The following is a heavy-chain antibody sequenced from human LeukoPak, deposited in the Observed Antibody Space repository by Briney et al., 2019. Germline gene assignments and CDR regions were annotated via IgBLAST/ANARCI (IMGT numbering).Heavy chain of an antibody. Sequence: GESLKISCEGSGYSFPNYWITWVRQMPDKGLEWVGVIYPGDSHTRYSPSFQGQVTISADKSTNTAYLQCARLKASYTAIYYCARRYSSGWSFEYWGQGTLVTVSS. D-gene: IGHD6-19*01. J-gene: IGHJ4*02. CDR3: ARRYSSGWSFEY. CDR2: IYPGDSHT. CDR1: GYSFPNYW. V-gene: IGHV5-51*01.